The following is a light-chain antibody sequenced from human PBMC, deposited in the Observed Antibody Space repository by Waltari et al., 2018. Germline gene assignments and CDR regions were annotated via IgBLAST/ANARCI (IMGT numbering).Light chain of an antibody. CDR1: QDISNS. Sequence: DIQMTQSPSSLSASVGDRVTITCRASQDISNSLAWYQQTPGKAPKLLFYDASRLQSGVPSRFSGSGSGTDYTLTINSLQPVDFATYYCQQYYAPPYTFGQGAKVEIK. V-gene: IGKV1-NL1*01. J-gene: IGKJ2*01. CDR2: DAS. CDR3: QQYYAPPYT.